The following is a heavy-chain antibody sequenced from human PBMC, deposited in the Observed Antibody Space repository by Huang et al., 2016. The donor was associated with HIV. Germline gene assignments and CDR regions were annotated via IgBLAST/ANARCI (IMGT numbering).Heavy chain of an antibody. Sequence: VQLLESGGGLVQPGGSRRLSCAASGFTFSSYAMSWVRQAAGKGLEGVSTISGSGVSTYHADSVKGRFTTSRDNSENMLYLQMHTLRAEDTAVYYCAKGEFVGESYFDQWGQGTLVTVSS. D-gene: IGHD3-10*01. V-gene: IGHV3-23*01. J-gene: IGHJ4*02. CDR2: ISGSGVST. CDR3: AKGEFVGESYFDQ. CDR1: GFTFSSYA.